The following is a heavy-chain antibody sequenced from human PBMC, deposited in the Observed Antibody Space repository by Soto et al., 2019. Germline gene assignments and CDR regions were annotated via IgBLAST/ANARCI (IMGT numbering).Heavy chain of an antibody. J-gene: IGHJ4*02. CDR1: GCTVSNHY. D-gene: IGHD2-8*02. V-gene: IGHV3-53*01. CDR3: TRALPDFETSGHYIDY. Sequence: PGGSLRLSCSASGCTVSNHYMTWVRQAPGKGLEWVSVIYSGGSRYYADSVKGRFAISRDHSKNTLYLQMNSLTAEDTAVYYCTRALPDFETSGHYIDYWRQGTPVTVS. CDR2: IYSGGSR.